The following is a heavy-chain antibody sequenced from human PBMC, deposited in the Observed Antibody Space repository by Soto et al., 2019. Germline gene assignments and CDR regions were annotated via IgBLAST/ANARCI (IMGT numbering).Heavy chain of an antibody. CDR2: IHSSGTF. V-gene: IGHV4-4*07. CDR1: GASISNAY. J-gene: IGHJ6*02. D-gene: IGHD5-12*01. CDR3: ARDNIVSKGYGMDV. Sequence: SETLSLTCTVSGASISNAYWSWIRQAAGKRLEWIGRIHSSGTFNYNPSLKSRVSISRDMSKNQISLKLSSVTAADTAVYYCARDNIVSKGYGMDVWGQGTTVTVSS.